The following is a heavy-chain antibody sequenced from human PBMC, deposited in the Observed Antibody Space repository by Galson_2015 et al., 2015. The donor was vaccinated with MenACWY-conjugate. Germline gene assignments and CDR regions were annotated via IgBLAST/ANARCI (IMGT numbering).Heavy chain of an antibody. CDR2: IYYSGST. CDR1: GGSISSYY. Sequence: SATLSLTCTVSGGSISSYYWSWIRQPPGKGLEWLGYIYYSGSTNYNPSLKSRVTISVDTSKNQFSLKLSSVTAADPAVYYCARGTVVVVAARVSYYYYGMDVWGQGTTVTVSS. V-gene: IGHV4-59*08. J-gene: IGHJ6*02. D-gene: IGHD2-15*01. CDR3: ARGTVVVVAARVSYYYYGMDV.